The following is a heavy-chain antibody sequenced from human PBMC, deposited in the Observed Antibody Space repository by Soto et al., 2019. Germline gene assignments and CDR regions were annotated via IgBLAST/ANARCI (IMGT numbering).Heavy chain of an antibody. CDR3: AKRPIALLTFVY. V-gene: IGHV3-23*04. Sequence: EVQLVDSGGGLVQPGGSMRLSCAASGFIFSNYVMSWVRQAPGKGLEWVSSISDPGGTSSYAASVKGPFTISRDNSKNTLYLQMNTLRAEDTPIYYRAKRPIALLTFVYWGQGTLVTVSS. CDR2: ISDPGGTS. CDR1: GFIFSNYV. J-gene: IGHJ4*02. D-gene: IGHD1-26*01.